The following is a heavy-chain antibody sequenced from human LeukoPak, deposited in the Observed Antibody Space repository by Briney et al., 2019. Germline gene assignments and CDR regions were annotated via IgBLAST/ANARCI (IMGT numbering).Heavy chain of an antibody. V-gene: IGHV3-48*04. CDR2: ISSSGSTI. Sequence: GGSLRLSCAASGFTFSSYSMNWVRQAPGKGLEWVSYISSSGSTIYYADSVKGRFTISRDNAKNSLYLQMNSLRAEDTAVYYCARIGSGYEDYYFDYWGQGTLVTVSS. J-gene: IGHJ4*02. CDR1: GFTFSSYS. CDR3: ARIGSGYEDYYFDY. D-gene: IGHD3-22*01.